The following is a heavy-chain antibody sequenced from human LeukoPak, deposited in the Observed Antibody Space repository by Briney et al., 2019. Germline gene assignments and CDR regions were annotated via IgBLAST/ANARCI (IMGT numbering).Heavy chain of an antibody. J-gene: IGHJ4*02. CDR1: GFTFSSYW. CDR3: ARYNNGWSEGAY. D-gene: IGHD6-19*01. V-gene: IGHV3-7*01. Sequence: GGSLRLPCAASGFTFSSYWMTWVRQAPGKGLEWVANIKQDGSEKNYVDSVKGRFTISRDNAKNSLYLQMNSLRAEDTAVYYCARYNNGWSEGAYWGQGTVVTVSS. CDR2: IKQDGSEK.